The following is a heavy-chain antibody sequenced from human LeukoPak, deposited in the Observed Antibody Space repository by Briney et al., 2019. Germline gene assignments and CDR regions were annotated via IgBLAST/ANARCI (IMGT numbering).Heavy chain of an antibody. D-gene: IGHD5-18*01. J-gene: IGHJ4*02. CDR1: GGSISSYY. Sequence: SETLSLTCTVSGGSISSYYWSWIRQPPGKGLEWIGYIYYSGSTNYRPSLKSRVTISVDTSKNQFSLKLSSVTAADTAVYYCARGSSYGFSMGYWGQGTLVTVSS. CDR3: ARGSSYGFSMGY. V-gene: IGHV4-59*01. CDR2: IYYSGST.